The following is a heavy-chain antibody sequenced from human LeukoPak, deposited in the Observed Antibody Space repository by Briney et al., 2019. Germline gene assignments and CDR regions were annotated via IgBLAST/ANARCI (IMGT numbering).Heavy chain of an antibody. V-gene: IGHV3-30*03. CDR1: GFTFSSYG. Sequence: GGSLRLSCAASGFTFSSYGMHWVRQAPGKGLEWVALISYDGSNKYYADSVKGRFTISRDNAKNSLYLQMNSLRAEDTAVYYCARSSMYYYDSSGYYYWGQGTLVTVSS. J-gene: IGHJ4*02. CDR2: ISYDGSNK. D-gene: IGHD3-22*01. CDR3: ARSSMYYYDSSGYYY.